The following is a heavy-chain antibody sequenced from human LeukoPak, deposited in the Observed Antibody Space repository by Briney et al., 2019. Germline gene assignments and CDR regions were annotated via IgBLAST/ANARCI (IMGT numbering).Heavy chain of an antibody. D-gene: IGHD3-22*01. CDR3: ARVYYYDSSGSPPYFDI. J-gene: IGHJ3*02. CDR2: IYYSGST. V-gene: IGHV4-31*02. CDR1: GGSIISGGYY. Sequence: PSQSLCVTCAVSGGSIISGGYYWRCTRHQPGRCLECIRYIYYSGSTYYNPSLKSRVTISVDTSKNQFSLKLSSVTAADTAVYYCARVYYYDSSGSPPYFDIWGQGTMVTVSS.